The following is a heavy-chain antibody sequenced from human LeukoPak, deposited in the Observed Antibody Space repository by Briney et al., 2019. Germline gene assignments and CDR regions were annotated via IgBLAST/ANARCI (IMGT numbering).Heavy chain of an antibody. CDR3: TAIRTAYM. D-gene: IGHD1-1*01. CDR1: GYTFSGSY. V-gene: IGHV1-2*02. CDR2: INPHSGGT. J-gene: IGHJ6*03. Sequence: ASVKVSCKASGYTFSGSYLNWVRQAPGQGLEWMRWINPHSGGTNYAQNLQGRVTMTRDTSISRGGTNYAQKFQGRVAMTSDTAIRTAYM.